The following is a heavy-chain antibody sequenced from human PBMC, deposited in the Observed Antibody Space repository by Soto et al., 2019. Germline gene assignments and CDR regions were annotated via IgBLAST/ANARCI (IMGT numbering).Heavy chain of an antibody. J-gene: IGHJ4*02. V-gene: IGHV3-11*01. Sequence: PGGSLRLSCAASGFTLSDYYMSWIRQAPGKGLEWVSYISSSGSTIYYADSVKGRFTISRDNAKNSLYLQMNSLRAEDTAVYYCARDHRRRTTVTTADYWGQGTLVTVSS. D-gene: IGHD4-17*01. CDR1: GFTLSDYY. CDR2: ISSSGSTI. CDR3: ARDHRRRTTVTTADY.